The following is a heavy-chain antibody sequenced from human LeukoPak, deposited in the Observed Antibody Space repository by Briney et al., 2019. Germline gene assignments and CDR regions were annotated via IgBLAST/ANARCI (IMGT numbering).Heavy chain of an antibody. Sequence: KPSETLSLTCTVSGGSISSYYWSWIRRPPGKGLEWIGYIYYSGSTNYNPSLKSRVTISVDTSKNQFSLKLSSVTAADTAVYYCARVETYYYGSGSYLYYFDYWGQGTLVTVSS. D-gene: IGHD3-10*01. J-gene: IGHJ4*02. CDR1: GGSISSYY. V-gene: IGHV4-59*01. CDR3: ARVETYYYGSGSYLYYFDY. CDR2: IYYSGST.